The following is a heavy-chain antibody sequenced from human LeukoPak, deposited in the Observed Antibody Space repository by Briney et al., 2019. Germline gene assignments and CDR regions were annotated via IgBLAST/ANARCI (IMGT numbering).Heavy chain of an antibody. CDR1: GFTFSSYA. CDR3: ARGTLGTGDY. Sequence: PGRSLRLSCAASGFTFSSYAMHWVRQAPGKGLEWVAVISYDGSNKYYADSVKGRFTISRDNSKNTLYLQMNSLRAEDTAVYYCARGTLGTGDYWGQGTLVTVSS. J-gene: IGHJ4*02. V-gene: IGHV3-30*01. CDR2: ISYDGSNK. D-gene: IGHD1-1*01.